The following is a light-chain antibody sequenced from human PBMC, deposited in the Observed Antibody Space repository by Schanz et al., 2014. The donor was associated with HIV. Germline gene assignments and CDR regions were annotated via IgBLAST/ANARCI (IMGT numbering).Light chain of an antibody. V-gene: IGLV2-14*01. CDR1: SSDLGRLNC. CDR3: CSYAGTYTRYV. J-gene: IGLJ1*01. Sequence: QSALTQPASVSGSPGQSITISCTGTSSDLGRLNCVSWYQQHPGKAPKLIMYDVSRRPSGVSNRFSGSKSGNTASLTISALQAEDEADYFCCSYAGTYTRYVFGTGTKVTVL. CDR2: DVS.